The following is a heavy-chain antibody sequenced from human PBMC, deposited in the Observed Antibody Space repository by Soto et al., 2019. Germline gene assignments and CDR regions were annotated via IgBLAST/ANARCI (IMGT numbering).Heavy chain of an antibody. CDR3: AKDRYCSGGSCYSADY. V-gene: IGHV3-23*01. D-gene: IGHD2-15*01. CDR2: ISGSGGST. CDR1: GFTFSSYA. J-gene: IGHJ4*02. Sequence: HPGGSLRLSCAASGFTFSSYAMSWVRQAPGKGLEWVSAISGSGGSTYYADSVKGRFTISRDNSKNTPYLQMNSLRAEDTAVYYCAKDRYCSGGSCYSADYWGQGTLVTVSS.